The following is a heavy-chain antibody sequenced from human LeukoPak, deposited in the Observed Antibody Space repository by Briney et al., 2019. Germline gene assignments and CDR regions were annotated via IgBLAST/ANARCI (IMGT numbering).Heavy chain of an antibody. CDR3: ARVAGGAFDI. V-gene: IGHV4-59*01. J-gene: IGHJ3*02. CDR2: IYYSGST. CDR1: GGSISSYY. Sequence: SETLSLTCTVSGGSISSYYWSWIRQPPGKGLEWIGYIYYSGSTNYNPSLKSRVTVSVDTSKNQFSLKLSSVTAADTAVYYCARVAGGAFDIWGQGTMVTVSS. D-gene: IGHD2-8*02.